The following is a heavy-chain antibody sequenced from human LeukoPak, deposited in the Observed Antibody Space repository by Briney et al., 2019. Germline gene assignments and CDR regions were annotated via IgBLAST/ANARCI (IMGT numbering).Heavy chain of an antibody. CDR2: ISGSGVIT. V-gene: IGHV3-23*01. CDR3: AKDLANDTMVRGVIPY. CDR1: GFTFSSYA. Sequence: GGSLRLSCVASGFTFSSYAMSWVRQAPGKGLEWVSAISGSGVITYYANSVKGRFTISRDNSKNTLYLQMNSLRAEDTAVYYCAKDLANDTMVRGVIPYWGQGTLVTVSS. J-gene: IGHJ4*02. D-gene: IGHD3-10*01.